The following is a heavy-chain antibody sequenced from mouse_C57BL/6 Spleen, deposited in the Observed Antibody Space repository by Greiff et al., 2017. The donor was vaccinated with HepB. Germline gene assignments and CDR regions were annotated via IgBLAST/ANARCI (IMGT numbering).Heavy chain of an antibody. CDR3: ERGEAQATDY. CDR1: GYTFTSYW. V-gene: IGHV1-61*01. CDR2: IYPSDSET. J-gene: IGHJ2*01. Sequence: QVQLQQPGAELVRPGSSVKLSCKASGYTFTSYWMDWVKQRPGQGLEWIGNIYPSDSETHYNQKFKDKATLTVDKSSSTAYMQLSSLTSEDSAVYYCERGEAQATDYWGQGTTLTVSS. D-gene: IGHD3-2*02.